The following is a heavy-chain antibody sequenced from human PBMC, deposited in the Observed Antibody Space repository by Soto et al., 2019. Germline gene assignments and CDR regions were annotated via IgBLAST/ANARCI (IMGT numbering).Heavy chain of an antibody. Sequence: VQLVQSGAEVKKPGASVKVSCKASGYTFDSNGINWVRQAPGQGRQWMGWISPFNGNTNYAQNFQDRVTMTTDTSTTTAYLELRSLRSDDTAFYYCARDRGLAYCSSGSCATTFDYWGQGTLVTVSS. CDR3: ARDRGLAYCSSGSCATTFDY. CDR2: ISPFNGNT. D-gene: IGHD2-15*01. CDR1: GYTFDSNG. J-gene: IGHJ4*02. V-gene: IGHV1-18*01.